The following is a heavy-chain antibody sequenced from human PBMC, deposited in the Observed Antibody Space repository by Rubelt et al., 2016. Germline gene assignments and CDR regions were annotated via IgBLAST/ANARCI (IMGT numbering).Heavy chain of an antibody. CDR1: GFTFSDSY. D-gene: IGHD5-18*01. J-gene: IGHJ4*02. CDR3: ARDPRGYNDGYGNDD. Sequence: VQLVESGGGLVKPGGSLRLSCAASGFTFSDSYMSWIRQAPGKGLEWVADISYGDKTTYYADSVKGRFTISRDNAKNSLYLQRSSLGAEDTAGDYGARDPRGYNDGYGNDDWGQGTLVTVSS. V-gene: IGHV3-11*01. CDR2: ISYGDKTT.